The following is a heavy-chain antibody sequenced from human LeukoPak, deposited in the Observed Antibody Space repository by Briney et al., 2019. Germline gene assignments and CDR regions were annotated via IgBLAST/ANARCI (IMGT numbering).Heavy chain of an antibody. D-gene: IGHD1-26*01. J-gene: IGHJ4*02. CDR2: INHSGST. CDR1: GGSFSGYY. Sequence: PSETLSLTCAVYGGSFSGYYWSWIRQPPGKGLEWIGEINHSGSTNYNPSLKSRVTISVDTSKNQFSLKLSSVTAADTAVYYCARGNSGSYMYYFDYWGQGTLVTVSS. V-gene: IGHV4-34*01. CDR3: ARGNSGSYMYYFDY.